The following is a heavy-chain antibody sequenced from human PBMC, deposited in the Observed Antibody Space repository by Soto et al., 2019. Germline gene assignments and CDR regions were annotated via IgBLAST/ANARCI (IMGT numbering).Heavy chain of an antibody. Sequence: ASVKVSCKASGYTFTSYGISWVRQAPGQGLEWMGWISAYNGNTNYAQKLQGRVTMTTDTSTSTAYMELRSLRSDDTAVYYCARVYRTIFGAFPTNDAFDIWGQGTMVTVSS. V-gene: IGHV1-18*01. CDR3: ARVYRTIFGAFPTNDAFDI. D-gene: IGHD3-3*01. CDR1: GYTFTSYG. J-gene: IGHJ3*02. CDR2: ISAYNGNT.